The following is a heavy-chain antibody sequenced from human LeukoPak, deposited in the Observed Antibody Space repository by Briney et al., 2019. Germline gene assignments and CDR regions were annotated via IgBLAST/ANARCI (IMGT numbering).Heavy chain of an antibody. V-gene: IGHV3-74*01. J-gene: IGHJ5*02. D-gene: IGHD7-27*01. CDR2: ITSDGSST. CDR3: ARDQLGYYEP. CDR1: GFTFSSYW. Sequence: QPGGSLRLSCAASGFTFSSYWMHWVRQAPGKGLVWVSRITSDGSSTSYADSVKGRFTISRDNPKNTLYLQMNSLRAEDTAVYYCARDQLGYYEPWSQGTLVTVSS.